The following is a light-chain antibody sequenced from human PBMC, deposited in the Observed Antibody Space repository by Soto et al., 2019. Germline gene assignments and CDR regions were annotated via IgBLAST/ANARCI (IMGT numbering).Light chain of an antibody. J-gene: IGKJ1*01. CDR3: QKYSAYPWK. CDR2: DAS. V-gene: IGKV1-5*01. CDR1: QSITKW. Sequence: DIQMTPSPSTLSASVVYIFTITCLASQSITKWLAWYQQKPGKAPNLLIYDASSLETGVPSRFSGSGSGKEFTLTINSLQPDDFTTYYCQKYSAYPWKCGQGNTVDIK.